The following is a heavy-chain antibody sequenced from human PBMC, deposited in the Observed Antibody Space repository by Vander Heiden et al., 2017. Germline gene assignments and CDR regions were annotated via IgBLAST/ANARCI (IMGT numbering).Heavy chain of an antibody. CDR2: ISSSSSYI. J-gene: IGHJ3*02. CDR1: GFTFSSYS. CDR3: ARDTTVTKDAFDI. D-gene: IGHD4-17*01. V-gene: IGHV3-21*01. Sequence: EVQLVESGGGLVKPGGSLRLTCAASGFTFSSYSMNWCRQAPGKGLEWVSSISSSSSYIDYADSVKGRFTISRDNAKNSLYLQMNSLRAEDTAVYYCARDTTVTKDAFDIWGQGTMVTVSS.